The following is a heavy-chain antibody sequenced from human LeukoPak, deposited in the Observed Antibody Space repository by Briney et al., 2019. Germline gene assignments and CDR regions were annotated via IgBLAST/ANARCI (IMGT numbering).Heavy chain of an antibody. D-gene: IGHD1-1*01. J-gene: IGHJ4*02. Sequence: GASVKVSCKASGYTFTGYYMHWVRQAPGQGLEWMGWINPNSGGTNYAQKFQGRVTMTRDTSISTAYMELSRLRSDDTAVYYCARDHFTTSPGFDCWGQGTLVTVSS. V-gene: IGHV1-2*02. CDR3: ARDHFTTSPGFDC. CDR1: GYTFTGYY. CDR2: INPNSGGT.